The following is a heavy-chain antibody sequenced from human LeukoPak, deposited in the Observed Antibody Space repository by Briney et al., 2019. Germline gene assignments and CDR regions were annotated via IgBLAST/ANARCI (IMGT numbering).Heavy chain of an antibody. Sequence: ASVKVSCKASGYTFTSYGISWVRQAPGQGLEWMGWISAYNGNTNYAQKFQGRVTMTRNTSISTAYMELSSLRSEDTAVYYCARATMRAGTIRYWGQGTLVTVSS. CDR1: GYTFTSYG. CDR3: ARATMRAGTIRY. D-gene: IGHD6-19*01. CDR2: ISAYNGNT. J-gene: IGHJ4*02. V-gene: IGHV1-18*01.